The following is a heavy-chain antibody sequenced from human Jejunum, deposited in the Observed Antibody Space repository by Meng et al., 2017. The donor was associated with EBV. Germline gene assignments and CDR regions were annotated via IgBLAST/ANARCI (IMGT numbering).Heavy chain of an antibody. V-gene: IGHV4-34*01. Sequence: QVHPQKWGEGLLKPSETLSLTCAVYGGSFSDYYWTWIRQPPGKGLEWIGEINHGGGAIYNPSLKSRVTISVDTSKNQFSLKLSSVTAADTAVYYCARLGGYASGTYYPIDPWGQGTLVTVSS. CDR3: ARLGGYASGTYYPIDP. CDR2: INHGGGA. CDR1: GGSFSDYY. J-gene: IGHJ5*02. D-gene: IGHD3-10*01.